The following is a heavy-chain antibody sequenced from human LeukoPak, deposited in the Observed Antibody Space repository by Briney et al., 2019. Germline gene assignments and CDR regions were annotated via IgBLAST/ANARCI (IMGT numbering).Heavy chain of an antibody. CDR1: GFTFSTYS. D-gene: IGHD5-12*01. CDR3: ARASGYVYIY. V-gene: IGHV3-21*01. CDR2: ISSSSSDI. Sequence: GGSLRLSCAASGFTFSTYSMNWVRQAPGKGLEWVSSISSSSSDIYYADSVKGRFTVSRDNAKNSLYLQMNSLRAEDTAVYYCARASGYVYIYWGQGTLVTVSS. J-gene: IGHJ4*02.